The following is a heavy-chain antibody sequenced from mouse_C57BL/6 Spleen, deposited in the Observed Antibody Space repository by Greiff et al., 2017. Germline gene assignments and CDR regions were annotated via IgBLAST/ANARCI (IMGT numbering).Heavy chain of an antibody. CDR3: ARGGYLYAMDY. V-gene: IGHV1-19*01. J-gene: IGHJ4*01. CDR2: INPYNGGT. CDR1: GYTFTDYY. D-gene: IGHD2-2*01. Sequence: EVQLQQSGPVLVKPGASVKMSCKASGYTFTDYYMNWVKQSHGKSLEWIGVINPYNGGTSYNQKFKGKATLTVDKSSSTAYMELNSLTSEDSAVXYCARGGYLYAMDYWGQGTSVTVSS.